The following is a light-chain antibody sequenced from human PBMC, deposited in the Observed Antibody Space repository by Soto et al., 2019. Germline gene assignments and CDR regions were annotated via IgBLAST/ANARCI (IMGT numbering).Light chain of an antibody. CDR2: GVT. CDR3: SSYSPTYLYL. CDR1: TSDIGFYDY. Sequence: QSVLTQPASVSGSPGQSLTISCTGTTSDIGFYDYVSWYQQYPGKAPKLLIYGVTIRPSGISNRFSGSKSGSTASLTISGLRDEDEADYYCSSYSPTYLYLFGTGTKATVL. J-gene: IGLJ1*01. V-gene: IGLV2-14*01.